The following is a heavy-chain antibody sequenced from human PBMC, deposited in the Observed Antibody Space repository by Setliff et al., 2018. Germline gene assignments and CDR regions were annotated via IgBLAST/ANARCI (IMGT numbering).Heavy chain of an antibody. CDR1: GFTFSTYA. Sequence: GGSLRLSCAASGFTFSTYAMHWVRQAPGKGLEWVGYIFYDGSEKYYAESLKGQFTSSRDNSKNTVYLEINNLRADDTAVYYCAGDPPRSDWRLDSWGKGTLGTVSS. D-gene: IGHD1-26*01. J-gene: IGHJ4*02. V-gene: IGHV3-33*08. CDR3: AGDPPRSDWRLDS. CDR2: IFYDGSEK.